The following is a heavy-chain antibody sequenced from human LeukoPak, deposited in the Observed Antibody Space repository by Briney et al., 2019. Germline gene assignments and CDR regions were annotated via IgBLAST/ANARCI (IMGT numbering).Heavy chain of an antibody. J-gene: IGHJ3*02. CDR3: ARDNPYYYDSSGYYYPSGRGAFDI. CDR2: IYHSGST. V-gene: IGHV4-4*02. Sequence: PSETLSLTCAVSGGSISSSNWWSWVRQPPGKGLEWIGEIYHSGSTNYNPSLKSRVTISVDKSKNQFSLKLSSVTAADTAVYYCARDNPYYYDSSGYYYPSGRGAFDIWGQGTMVTVSS. CDR1: GGSISSSNW. D-gene: IGHD3-22*01.